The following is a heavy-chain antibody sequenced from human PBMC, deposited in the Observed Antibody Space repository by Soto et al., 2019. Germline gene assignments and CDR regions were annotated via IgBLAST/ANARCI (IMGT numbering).Heavy chain of an antibody. V-gene: IGHV3-23*01. Sequence: GSLRLSCAASGFTFSSYAMSWVRQAPGKGLEWDSGISGSSGSTHYADSVKGRFTISRDNSKNTVYLQMNSLRAEDTAVYYCAKDRAGLLGAIDVWGKGTTVTVSS. J-gene: IGHJ6*04. CDR1: GFTFSSYA. CDR3: AKDRAGLLGAIDV. CDR2: ISGSSGST. D-gene: IGHD3-10*01.